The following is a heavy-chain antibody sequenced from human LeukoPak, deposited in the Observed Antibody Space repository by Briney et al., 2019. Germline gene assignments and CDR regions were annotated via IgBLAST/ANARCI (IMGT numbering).Heavy chain of an antibody. CDR3: AKDRRACSSSSCYYRFDY. CDR1: GYTFTGYY. CDR2: INPNSGGT. J-gene: IGHJ4*02. V-gene: IGHV1-2*02. Sequence: ASVKVSCKASGYTFTGYYMHWVRQAPGQGLEWMGWINPNSGGTNYAQKFQGRVTMTRDTSISTAYMELSRLRSHDTAVYYCAKDRRACSSSSCYYRFDYWGQGTLVTVSS. D-gene: IGHD2-2*01.